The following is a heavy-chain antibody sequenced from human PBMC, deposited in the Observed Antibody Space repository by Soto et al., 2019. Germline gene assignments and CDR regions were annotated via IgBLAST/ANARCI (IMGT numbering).Heavy chain of an antibody. CDR1: GFSVSINY. CDR2: IYSGGGT. J-gene: IGHJ4*02. Sequence: PGGSLRLSCAASGFSVSINYMSWVRQAPGRGLEWVSFIYSGGGTNYADSVKGRFTISRDNSKNTLYLQMNSLRAEDTAIYYCARTSIGGTYYFDFWGPGTLVTVSS. V-gene: IGHV3-53*01. CDR3: ARTSIGGTYYFDF. D-gene: IGHD2-15*01.